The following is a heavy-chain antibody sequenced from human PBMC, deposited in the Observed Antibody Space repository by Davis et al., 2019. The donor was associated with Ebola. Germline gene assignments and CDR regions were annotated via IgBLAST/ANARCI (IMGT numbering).Heavy chain of an antibody. Sequence: GESLKISCAASGFPFSSYGMHWVRQAPGKGLEWVAVIWYDGSNKYYADSVKGRFTISRDNSKNTLYLQMNSLRAEDTAVYYCARDRVDFWSGYSPDAFDIWGQGTMVTVSS. J-gene: IGHJ3*02. CDR1: GFPFSSYG. CDR2: IWYDGSNK. V-gene: IGHV3-33*08. D-gene: IGHD3-3*01. CDR3: ARDRVDFWSGYSPDAFDI.